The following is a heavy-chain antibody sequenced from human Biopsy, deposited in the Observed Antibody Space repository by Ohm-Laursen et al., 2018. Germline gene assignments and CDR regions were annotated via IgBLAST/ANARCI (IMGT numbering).Heavy chain of an antibody. Sequence: SVKASCKASAGTFINYATSWVRQAPGQGLEWMGGIIPMFGTANYAQMFQGRVTISADESTSTSYMELSSLTTEDTAIYYCARGPHSGSHSCFDYWGRGTLVTVSS. CDR2: IIPMFGTA. V-gene: IGHV1-69*13. CDR1: AGTFINYA. D-gene: IGHD1-26*01. J-gene: IGHJ4*02. CDR3: ARGPHSGSHSCFDY.